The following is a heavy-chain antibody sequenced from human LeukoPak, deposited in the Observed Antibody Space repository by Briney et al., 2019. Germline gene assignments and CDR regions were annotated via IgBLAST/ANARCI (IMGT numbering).Heavy chain of an antibody. CDR1: GFTFSSYG. CDR2: ISYDGSNK. J-gene: IGHJ6*03. Sequence: PGGSLRLSCAASGFTFSSYGMHWVRQAPGKGLEWVAVISYDGSNKYYADSVKGRFTISRDNSKNTLYLQMNSLRAEDTAVYYCAKDGFFGLIAAYYYYYYYMDVWGKGTTVTISS. D-gene: IGHD6-25*01. CDR3: AKDGFFGLIAAYYYYYYYMDV. V-gene: IGHV3-30*18.